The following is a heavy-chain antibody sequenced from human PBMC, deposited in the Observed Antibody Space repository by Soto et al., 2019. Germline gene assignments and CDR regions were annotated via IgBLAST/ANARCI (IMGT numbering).Heavy chain of an antibody. Sequence: QVQLQESGPGLVRPSETLSLTCTVSGASITTYSWNWIRQSPGKGLEWIGNVFYSLSSDSDPSLRSRVTVSVETSKNQVSLRLRSEAAAVTAVYYCATRGRQYSDFLSRAQVVGAFDIWGQGTPVTVSS. V-gene: IGHV4-59*01. CDR1: GASITTYS. D-gene: IGHD3-9*01. CDR2: VFYSLSS. CDR3: ATRGRQYSDFLSRAQVVGAFDI. J-gene: IGHJ3*02.